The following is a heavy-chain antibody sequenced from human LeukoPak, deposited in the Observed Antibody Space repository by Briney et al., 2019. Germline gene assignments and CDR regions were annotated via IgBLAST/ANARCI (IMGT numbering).Heavy chain of an antibody. D-gene: IGHD5-12*01. J-gene: IGHJ4*02. CDR2: IYYSGST. Sequence: SETLSLTCTVSGGSISSYYWSWIRQPPGKGLEWIGYIYYSGSTNYNPSLKSRVTISVDTSKNQFSLKLSSVTAADTAVYYCAWGYSGYYSYYFDYWGQGTLVTVSS. V-gene: IGHV4-59*01. CDR3: AWGYSGYYSYYFDY. CDR1: GGSISSYY.